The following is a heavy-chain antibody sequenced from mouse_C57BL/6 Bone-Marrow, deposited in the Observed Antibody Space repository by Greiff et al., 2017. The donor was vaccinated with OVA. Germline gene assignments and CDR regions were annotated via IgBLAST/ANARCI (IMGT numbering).Heavy chain of an antibody. J-gene: IGHJ2*01. V-gene: IGHV1-72*01. Sequence: QVQLQQPGAELVKPGASVKLSCKASGYTFTSYWMHWVKQRPGRGLEWIGRIDPNSGGTKYNEKFKSKATLTVDKPSSTAYLQLSSLTSEDSADYDRARKGGYYSRDDYFDDWGQGTTLTVSS. CDR1: GYTFTSYW. CDR2: IDPNSGGT. CDR3: ARKGGYYSRDDYFDD. D-gene: IGHD2-5*01.